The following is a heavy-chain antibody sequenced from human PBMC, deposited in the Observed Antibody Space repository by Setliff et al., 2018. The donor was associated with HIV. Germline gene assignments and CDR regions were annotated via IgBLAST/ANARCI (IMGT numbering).Heavy chain of an antibody. CDR1: GGSISSNSYY. D-gene: IGHD3-22*01. J-gene: IGHJ5*02. V-gene: IGHV4-39*01. CDR2: INHSGST. Sequence: SETLSLTCTVSGGSISSNSYYWSWIRQPAGKGLEWIGEINHSGSTNYNPSLKSRVTISIDTSKNQFSLNLTSVTAADTAVYYCASRVYYYDSNNFLREEGFDPWGQGTLVTVSS. CDR3: ASRVYYYDSNNFLREEGFDP.